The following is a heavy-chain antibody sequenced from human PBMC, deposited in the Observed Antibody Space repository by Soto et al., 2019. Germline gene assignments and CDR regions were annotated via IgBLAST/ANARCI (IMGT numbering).Heavy chain of an antibody. Sequence: EVQLVESGGGLVKPGESLRLSCAASGCSFSSYTMNWVRQAPGKGLQWVSSITNRGTHTYSADSVKGRFTISRDNDKNSLYLQMNNLRAEDTAIYFCARAHEVAWFDSWGRGTLVTVTS. V-gene: IGHV3-21*01. J-gene: IGHJ5*01. CDR2: ITNRGTHT. CDR3: ARAHEVAWFDS. D-gene: IGHD2-15*01. CDR1: GCSFSSYT.